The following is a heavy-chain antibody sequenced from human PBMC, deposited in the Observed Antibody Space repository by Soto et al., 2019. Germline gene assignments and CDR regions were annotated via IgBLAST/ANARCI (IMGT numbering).Heavy chain of an antibody. Sequence: PGGSLRLSCAVSGVTLTNVWMNWVRQAPGKGPEWVGRIKSNTDGGTTDYAAPVKGRFTVSRDDSENTLYLQMNSLKTEDTAVYYCSHGYYQYFNFWGQGTLVIVSS. D-gene: IGHD5-18*01. CDR1: GVTLTNVW. CDR2: IKSNTDGGTT. V-gene: IGHV3-15*07. CDR3: SHGYYQYFNF. J-gene: IGHJ4*02.